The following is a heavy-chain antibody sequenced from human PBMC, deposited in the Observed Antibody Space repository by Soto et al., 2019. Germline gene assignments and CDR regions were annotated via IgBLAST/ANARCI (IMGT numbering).Heavy chain of an antibody. CDR3: SRGQEGVVATH. D-gene: IGHD5-12*01. Sequence: QVQLQQWGAGLLKPSETLSLNCAVNGGSLSGFYWSWIRQPPGKGLEWIGEIKDGGYTNSSQSLKRRATISSDRSNNQFALRLTSVTAADTGVYYCSRGQEGVVATHWDQGALVTVS. CDR2: IKDGGYT. J-gene: IGHJ4*02. CDR1: GGSLSGFY. V-gene: IGHV4-34*01.